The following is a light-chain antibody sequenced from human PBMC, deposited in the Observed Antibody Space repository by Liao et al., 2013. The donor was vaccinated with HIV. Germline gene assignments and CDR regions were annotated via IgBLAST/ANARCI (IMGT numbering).Light chain of an antibody. CDR2: EDT. J-gene: IGLJ3*02. V-gene: IGLV3-1*01. CDR1: KLGHKY. CDR3: QAWDSSTGV. Sequence: SYELTQPPSVSVSPGQTASITCSGDKLGHKYVCWYQQKPGQSPVLVIYEDTKRPSGIPERFSGSISGNTATLTISGTQAMDEADYYCQAWDSSTGVFGGGTKLTVL.